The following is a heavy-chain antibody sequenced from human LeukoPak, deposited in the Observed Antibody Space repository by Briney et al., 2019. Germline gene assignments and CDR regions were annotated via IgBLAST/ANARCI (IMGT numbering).Heavy chain of an antibody. CDR2: IYYSGST. CDR1: GGSIRGYY. CDR3: ARVTGYMTEDFFDY. J-gene: IGHJ4*02. Sequence: SETLSLTCNVSGGSIRGYYWSWIRQPPGKGLEWIGYIYYSGSTDYNPSLKSRVTISVDTSRNQFSLRLSSVTAADTAVYYCARVTGYMTEDFFDYWGQGTLVTVSS. V-gene: IGHV4-59*01. D-gene: IGHD6-13*01.